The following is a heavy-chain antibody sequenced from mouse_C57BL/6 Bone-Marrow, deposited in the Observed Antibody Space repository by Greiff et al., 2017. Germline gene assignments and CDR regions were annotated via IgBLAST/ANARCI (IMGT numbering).Heavy chain of an antibody. CDR1: GYSFTGYY. CDR2: INPSTGGT. J-gene: IGHJ4*01. CDR3: ARPYYRSGYGLPYAMDY. Sequence: EVQLQQSGPELVKPGASVKISCKASGYSFTGYYMHWVKQSSEKSLEWLGEINPSTGGTSDNQKFKGKATCTVDKSSSTAYMQLKSRTSEDAAVYYCARPYYRSGYGLPYAMDYWGQGTSVTVSS. V-gene: IGHV1-43*01. D-gene: IGHD1-1*01.